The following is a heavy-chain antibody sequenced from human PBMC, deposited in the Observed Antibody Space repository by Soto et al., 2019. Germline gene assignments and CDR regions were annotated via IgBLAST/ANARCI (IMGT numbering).Heavy chain of an antibody. D-gene: IGHD5-12*01. J-gene: IGHJ4*02. CDR2: IIPLFDTA. Sequence: QVQLVQSGAEVKKPGSSVKVSCKASGGIFTSYAIAWVRQAPGQGLEWMGGIIPLFDTANYAQRFLGRVTITADESTSTAYMDLSSLKSEDTAVYYCARGTLGDGYKGLDYWGQGTLVTVSS. V-gene: IGHV1-69*01. CDR3: ARGTLGDGYKGLDY. CDR1: GGIFTSYA.